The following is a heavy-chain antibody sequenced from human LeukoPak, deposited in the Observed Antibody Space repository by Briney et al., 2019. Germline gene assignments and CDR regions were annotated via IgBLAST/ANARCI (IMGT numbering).Heavy chain of an antibody. CDR3: ARDLYSYGYV. D-gene: IGHD5-18*01. J-gene: IGHJ6*04. CDR2: IIPICGTE. Sequence: SVKVSCKASGGTFSSYAISWVRQAPGQGLEWMGGIIPICGTEKKVQKFQGRVTLPADESTSTAYMELSSLRSEDTAVYYCARDLYSYGYVWGKGTTVTVSS. CDR1: GGTFSSYA. V-gene: IGHV1-69*13.